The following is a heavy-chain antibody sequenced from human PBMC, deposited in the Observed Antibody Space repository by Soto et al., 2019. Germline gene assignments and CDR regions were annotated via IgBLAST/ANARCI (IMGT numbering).Heavy chain of an antibody. Sequence: PGGSLRLSCAASGFTFSTYAMTWVRQAPGKGLEWVSAISGSGDSTYYADSVKGRFTISRDNSKNTLYLQMNTLRAEDTAVYYCARGINIAESGCGPKYWGQGTLVTVSS. J-gene: IGHJ4*02. CDR2: ISGSGDST. V-gene: IGHV3-23*01. CDR3: ARGINIAESGCGPKY. D-gene: IGHD6-13*01. CDR1: GFTFSTYA.